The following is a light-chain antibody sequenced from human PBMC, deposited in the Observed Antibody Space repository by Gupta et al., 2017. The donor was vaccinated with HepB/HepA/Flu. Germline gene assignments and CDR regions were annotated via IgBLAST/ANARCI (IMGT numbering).Light chain of an antibody. CDR2: GQD. CDR1: SLRTYY. Sequence: SSELTQYPAVSVALGQTVRITCQGDSLRTYYASWYQQRPGQAPLLVVFGQDKRPSGIPDRFSASRSGNTASLTITGAQAEDEADYYCNSRDSSGNHLVVFGGGTKLTVL. J-gene: IGLJ3*02. V-gene: IGLV3-19*01. CDR3: NSRDSSGNHLVV.